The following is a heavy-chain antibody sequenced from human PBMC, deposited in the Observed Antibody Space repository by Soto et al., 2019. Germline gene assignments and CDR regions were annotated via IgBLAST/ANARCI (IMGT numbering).Heavy chain of an antibody. CDR3: ARNRIWGPVAVSFYYYMDV. V-gene: IGHV1-18*01. J-gene: IGHJ6*03. CDR2: ISVYNGNT. D-gene: IGHD2-2*01. CDR1: GYTVSGYG. Sequence: QVQLEQSGVEVKKPGASVKVSCKAPGYTVSGYGISWVRQAPGQGLEWMGWISVYNGNTNYAQKVQGRVTMTTDTSTNTAYMELRSLRSDGTVVYYCARNRIWGPVAVSFYYYMDVWGNGTKVSVSS.